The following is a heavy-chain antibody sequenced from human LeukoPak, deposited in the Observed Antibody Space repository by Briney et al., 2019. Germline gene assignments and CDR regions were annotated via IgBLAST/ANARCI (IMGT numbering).Heavy chain of an antibody. CDR3: ARGESVGSSAIGGY. D-gene: IGHD2-2*01. CDR2: IKQDGSDK. V-gene: IGHV3-7*01. CDR1: GFTFSSYW. J-gene: IGHJ4*02. Sequence: TGGSLRLSCAASGFTFSSYWMTWVRQVPGKGLEWVANIKQDGSDKYYVDSVKGRFTISRDNAKNSLYLQMNSLRAEDTAVYYCARGESVGSSAIGGYWGQGTLVTVSS.